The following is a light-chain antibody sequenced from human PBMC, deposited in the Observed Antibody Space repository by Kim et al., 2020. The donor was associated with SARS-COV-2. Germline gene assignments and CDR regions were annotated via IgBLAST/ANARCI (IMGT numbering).Light chain of an antibody. CDR3: QSYDSSNQV. Sequence: GKTVTIPCTRSSGNIASNYVQWYQQRPGSAPTTVIYEDNQRPSGVPDRFSGSIDSSSNSASLTISGLKTEDEADYYCQSYDSSNQVFGGGTQLTVL. V-gene: IGLV6-57*03. CDR1: SGNIASNY. CDR2: EDN. J-gene: IGLJ2*01.